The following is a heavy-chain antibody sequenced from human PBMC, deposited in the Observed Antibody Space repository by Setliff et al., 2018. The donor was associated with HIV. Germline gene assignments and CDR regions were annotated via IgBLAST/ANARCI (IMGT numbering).Heavy chain of an antibody. Sequence: ASVKVSCKASGYSFSGYYLHWVRRAPGQGLEWMGWISVYNGNTNYAQKLQGRVTMTTDTSTSTVYMEMRSLRPDDTAVYYCARGGPYYYFDYWGQGALATVSS. CDR3: ARGGPYYYFDY. J-gene: IGHJ4*02. CDR2: ISVYNGNT. CDR1: GYSFSGYY. V-gene: IGHV1-18*04.